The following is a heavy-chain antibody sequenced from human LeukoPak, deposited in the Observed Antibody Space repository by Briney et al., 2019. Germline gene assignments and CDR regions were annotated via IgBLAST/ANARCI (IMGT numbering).Heavy chain of an antibody. CDR3: ARDRITMVRGVLWRGYFDY. J-gene: IGHJ4*02. CDR1: GFTFSSYA. Sequence: GGSLRLSCAASGFTFSSYAMHWVCQAPGKGLEYVSAISSNGGSTYYANSVKGRFTISRDNSKNTLYLQMGSLRAEDMAVYYCARDRITMVRGVLWRGYFDYWGQGTLVSVSS. D-gene: IGHD3-10*01. V-gene: IGHV3-64*01. CDR2: ISSNGGST.